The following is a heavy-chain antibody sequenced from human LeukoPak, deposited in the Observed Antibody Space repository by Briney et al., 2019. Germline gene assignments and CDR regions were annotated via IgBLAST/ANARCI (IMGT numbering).Heavy chain of an antibody. D-gene: IGHD4-17*01. CDR1: GFTFSSYA. V-gene: IGHV3-23*01. Sequence: GGTLRLSCAASGFTFSSYAMTWVRQAPREGLGWVSTISGSGGSTYYADSVKGRFTFSRDNSKNTLYLQMNSLTADDTAVYYCANNMTTVTAFDYWGQGTLVTVSS. CDR2: ISGSGGST. CDR3: ANNMTTVTAFDY. J-gene: IGHJ4*02.